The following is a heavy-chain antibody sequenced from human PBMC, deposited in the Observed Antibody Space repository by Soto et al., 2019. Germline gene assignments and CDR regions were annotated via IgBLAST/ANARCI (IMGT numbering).Heavy chain of an antibody. CDR1: GGTFSNYA. CDR2: IIPIFGTA. CDR3: AIGCRSWYFDY. J-gene: IGHJ4*02. D-gene: IGHD6-13*01. Sequence: QVQLVQSGAEVKKPGSSVKVSCRASGGTFSNYAINWVRQAPGQGLEWMGGIIPIFGTAHYAQKVQGRVTLTADESTSTAYMELSSRRSEDTAVYYGAIGCRSWYFDYWGQGTLVTVSS. V-gene: IGHV1-69*12.